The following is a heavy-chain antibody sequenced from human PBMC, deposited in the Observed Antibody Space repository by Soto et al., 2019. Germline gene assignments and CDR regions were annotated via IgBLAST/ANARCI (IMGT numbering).Heavy chain of an antibody. D-gene: IGHD2-21*02. V-gene: IGHV3-9*01. CDR1: GFTFDDYA. Sequence: EVQLVESGGGLVQPGRSLRLSCAASGFTFDDYAMHWVRQAPGKGLECVSGISWNSGSIGYADSVKGRFTISRDNAKNSLYLQMNSLRAEDTALYYCAKDTSVGNRGDWLAFDYWGQGTLVTVSS. CDR3: AKDTSVGNRGDWLAFDY. CDR2: ISWNSGSI. J-gene: IGHJ4*02.